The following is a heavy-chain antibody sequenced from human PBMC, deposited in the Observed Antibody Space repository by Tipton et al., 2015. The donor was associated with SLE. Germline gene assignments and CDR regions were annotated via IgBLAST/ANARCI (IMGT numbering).Heavy chain of an antibody. CDR3: ARGTSDIVVVVASPFDY. CDR2: ISYDGSNK. D-gene: IGHD2-15*01. Sequence: SLRLSCAASGLTFSTYWMSWVRQAPGKGLEWVALISYDGSNKYYADSVKGRFTISRDNSKNTLYLQMNSLRAEDTAVYYCARGTSDIVVVVASPFDYWGQGTLVTVSS. J-gene: IGHJ4*02. V-gene: IGHV3-30*03. CDR1: GLTFSTYW.